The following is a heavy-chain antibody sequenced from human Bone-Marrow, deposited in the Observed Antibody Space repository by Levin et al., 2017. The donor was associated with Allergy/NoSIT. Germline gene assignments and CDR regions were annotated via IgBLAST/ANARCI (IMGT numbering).Heavy chain of an antibody. D-gene: IGHD2-15*01. CDR1: GFTFNTYR. V-gene: IGHV3-48*01. Sequence: QSGGSLRLSCAVSGFTFNTYRMNWVRQAPGKGLEWVSYISRSGSGRQYVDSVKGRFTISRDNAKNSLFLQMNSLRAEDTAVYYCAREGRDGSDIRYHYMDGWGKGTTVTVSS. J-gene: IGHJ6*03. CDR2: ISRSGSGR. CDR3: AREGRDGSDIRYHYMDG.